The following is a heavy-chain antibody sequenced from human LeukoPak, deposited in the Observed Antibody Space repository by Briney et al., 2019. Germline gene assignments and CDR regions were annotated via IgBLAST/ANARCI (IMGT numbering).Heavy chain of an antibody. CDR1: GFTFSSYA. CDR3: AKVLVAGIWNWFDP. Sequence: GGSLRLSCAASGFTFSSYAMSWVRQAPGKGLEWVSAISGSGGSTYYADSVKGRFTISRDNSKNTLYLQMNSLRAEDTAVYYCAKVLVAGIWNWFDPWAREPWSPSPQ. CDR2: ISGSGGST. V-gene: IGHV3-23*01. D-gene: IGHD6-19*01. J-gene: IGHJ5*02.